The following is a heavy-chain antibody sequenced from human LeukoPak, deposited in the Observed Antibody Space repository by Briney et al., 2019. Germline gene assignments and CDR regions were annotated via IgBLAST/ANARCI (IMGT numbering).Heavy chain of an antibody. CDR3: AKDSGYDSYYFDY. Sequence: PGGSLRLSCAASGFTFDDYAMHWVRQAPGKCLEWVSLISWDGGSTYYADSVKGRFTISRDNSKNSLYLQMNSLRAEDTALYYCAKDSGYDSYYFDYWGQGTLVTVSS. CDR2: ISWDGGST. D-gene: IGHD5-12*01. J-gene: IGHJ4*02. CDR1: GFTFDDYA. V-gene: IGHV3-43D*04.